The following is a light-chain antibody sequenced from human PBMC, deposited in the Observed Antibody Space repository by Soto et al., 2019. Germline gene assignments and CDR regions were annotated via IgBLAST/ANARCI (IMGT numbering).Light chain of an antibody. CDR2: DVS. J-gene: IGLJ2*01. Sequence: QSALTQPAPVSGSPGQSITISCTGTSSDVGAYNYVSWFQQHPGKAPKIMIYDVSNRPSGVSNRFSGSKSGNTASLTISGLQAEDEADYYCTSYTTTNTLAFGGGTKLTVL. V-gene: IGLV2-14*01. CDR1: SSDVGAYNY. CDR3: TSYTTTNTLA.